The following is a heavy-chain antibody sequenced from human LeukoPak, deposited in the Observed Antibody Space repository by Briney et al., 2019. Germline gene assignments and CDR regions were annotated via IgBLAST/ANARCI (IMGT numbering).Heavy chain of an antibody. CDR2: IKSKTDGGTT. V-gene: IGHV3-15*01. J-gene: IGHJ4*02. CDR1: GLTFSSYG. D-gene: IGHD2-2*01. Sequence: NPGGSLRLSCAASGLTFSSYGMNWVRQAPGKGLEWVGRIKSKTDGGTTDYPAPVKGRFTISRDDSKNTLYLQLNSLKTEDTAVYYCTTALRREYQLLWWGQGTLVTVSS. CDR3: TTALRREYQLLW.